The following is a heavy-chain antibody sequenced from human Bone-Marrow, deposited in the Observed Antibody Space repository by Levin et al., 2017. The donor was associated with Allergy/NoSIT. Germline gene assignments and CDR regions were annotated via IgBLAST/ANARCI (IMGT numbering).Heavy chain of an antibody. CDR1: GFSFSNFW. V-gene: IGHV3-74*03. D-gene: IGHD2-21*01. J-gene: IGHJ6*02. Sequence: GESLKISCAASGFSFSNFWMHWVRQAPGKGLVWVSRINYDGSSTTYADSVKGRFTISRDNAKDTLYLQMNSLRGEDTAVYFCAGVRCTGGDCYHYYGMDVWGQGTTVIVSS. CDR2: INYDGSST. CDR3: AGVRCTGGDCYHYYGMDV.